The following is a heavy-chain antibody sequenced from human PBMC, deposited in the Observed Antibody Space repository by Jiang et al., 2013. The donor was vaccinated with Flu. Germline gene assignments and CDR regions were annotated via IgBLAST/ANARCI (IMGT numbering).Heavy chain of an antibody. CDR1: GYTFTNYG. Sequence: SVKVSCKASGYTFTNYGINWVRQAPGQGPEWMGWISAYNGNTSYAQRPQGRVTMTTDTSTSTAYMELRSLRSDDTAVFYCARGGKYSSGWYVGYWGQGTLVTVSS. J-gene: IGHJ4*02. V-gene: IGHV1-18*01. CDR2: ISAYNGNT. CDR3: ARGGKYSSGWYVGY. D-gene: IGHD6-19*01.